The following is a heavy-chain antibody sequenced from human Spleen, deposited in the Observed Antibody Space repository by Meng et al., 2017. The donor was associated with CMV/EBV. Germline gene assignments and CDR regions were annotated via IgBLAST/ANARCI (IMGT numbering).Heavy chain of an antibody. J-gene: IGHJ4*02. V-gene: IGHV3-21*06. CDR3: ARGFYYYDSSGYLI. CDR1: SITFSSYS. CDR2: ISSGSSHT. Sequence: ASSITFSSYSMYLVRQAPGEGPEWVASISSGSSHTEYAESMKGRITISRDNAKNSLYLEMNTLSVEDTAIYYCARGFYYYDSSGYLIWGQGTLVTVSS. D-gene: IGHD3-22*01.